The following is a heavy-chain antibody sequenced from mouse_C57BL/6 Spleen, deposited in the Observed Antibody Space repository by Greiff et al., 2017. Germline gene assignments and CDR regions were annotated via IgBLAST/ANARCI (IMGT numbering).Heavy chain of an antibody. CDR2: ISDGGSYT. CDR1: GFTFSSYA. CDR3: ARDRGGTGDFDY. V-gene: IGHV5-4*01. Sequence: EVKVEESGGGLVKPGGSLKLSCAASGFTFSSYAMSWVRQTPEKRLEWVATISDGGSYTYYPDNVKGRFTISRDNAKNNLYLQMSHLKSEDTAMYYCARDRGGTGDFDYWGQGTTLTVSS. D-gene: IGHD4-1*01. J-gene: IGHJ2*01.